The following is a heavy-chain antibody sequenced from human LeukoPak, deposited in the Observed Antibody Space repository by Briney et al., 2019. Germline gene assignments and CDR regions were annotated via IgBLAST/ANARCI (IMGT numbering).Heavy chain of an antibody. J-gene: IGHJ6*02. D-gene: IGHD5-24*01. Sequence: SGGSLRLSCAASGFTFSSYSMNWVRQAPGKGLEWVACISSSSSYIYYADSAKGRFTISRDNAKNSLYLQMNSLRDEDTAVDYCARGYGDDYNGVDYYGMDVWGQGTTVTVSS. CDR2: ISSSSSYI. CDR3: ARGYGDDYNGVDYYGMDV. CDR1: GFTFSSYS. V-gene: IGHV3-21*01.